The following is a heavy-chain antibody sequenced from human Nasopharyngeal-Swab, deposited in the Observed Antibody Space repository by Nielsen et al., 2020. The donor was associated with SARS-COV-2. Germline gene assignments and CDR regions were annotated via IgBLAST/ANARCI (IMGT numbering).Heavy chain of an antibody. J-gene: IGHJ4*02. V-gene: IGHV3-21*01. CDR2: ISSSSSYI. CDR3: ARVAGLIAAAGDY. Sequence: VGQAAGKGLEWVSSISSSSSYIYYADSVKGRFTISRDNAKNSLYLQMNSLRAEDTAVYYCARVAGLIAAAGDYWGQGTLVTVSS. D-gene: IGHD6-13*01.